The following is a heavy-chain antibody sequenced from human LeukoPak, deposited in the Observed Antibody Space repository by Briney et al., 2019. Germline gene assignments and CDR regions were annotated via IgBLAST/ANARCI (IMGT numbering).Heavy chain of an antibody. CDR2: ISGSGGAT. V-gene: IGHV3-23*01. CDR3: ARGGVDYYGSGTYYLMYYFDY. CDR1: GFSFSDYY. Sequence: GGSLRLSCAASGFSFSDYYMSWIRQAPGKGLEWVSGISGSGGATYYADSVKGRFTISRDDPHNTLYLQMNSLRAEDTAVYFCARGGVDYYGSGTYYLMYYFDYWGQGALVTVSS. D-gene: IGHD3-10*01. J-gene: IGHJ4*02.